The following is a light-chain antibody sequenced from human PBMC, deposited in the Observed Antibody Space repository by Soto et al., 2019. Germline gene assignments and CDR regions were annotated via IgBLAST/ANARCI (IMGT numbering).Light chain of an antibody. Sequence: DIQMTQSPSSLSASVGDRVTITCQASPDISNYLNWYQQKPWKAPKLLIYDASNLETGVPSRFSGSGSGTDFTFTISSLQPEDIATYYCQQDDNLPLTFGGGTKVEIK. V-gene: IGKV1-33*01. CDR2: DAS. CDR3: QQDDNLPLT. CDR1: PDISNY. J-gene: IGKJ4*01.